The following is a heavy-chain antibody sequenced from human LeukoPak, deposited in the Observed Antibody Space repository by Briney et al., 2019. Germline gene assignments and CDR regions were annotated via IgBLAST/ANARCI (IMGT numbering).Heavy chain of an antibody. CDR3: AKEPHSDYSDHTDSFDI. D-gene: IGHD4-17*01. J-gene: IGHJ3*02. Sequence: PGGSLRLSCAASGFTFSSYWMHWVRYAPGKGLVWVSRINSDGSTTSYADSVKGRFTISRDNAKNTLYLQMNSLRSEDTAVYYCAKEPHSDYSDHTDSFDIWGQGTMVTVSS. V-gene: IGHV3-74*01. CDR1: GFTFSSYW. CDR2: INSDGSTT.